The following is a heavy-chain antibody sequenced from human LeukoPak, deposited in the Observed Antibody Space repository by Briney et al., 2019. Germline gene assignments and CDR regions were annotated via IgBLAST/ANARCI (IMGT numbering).Heavy chain of an antibody. Sequence: SETLSLTCAVYGGSITGYYWSWIRQTPGRGLEWVGEIHYTGATSYNPSLKSRATISTDTSKNQFSLKLSSVTAGDTAVYYCARIVVPAAIPRYYYGMDVWGQGTTVTVSS. D-gene: IGHD2-2*01. J-gene: IGHJ6*02. CDR3: ARIVVPAAIPRYYYGMDV. CDR2: IHYTGAT. CDR1: GGSITGYY. V-gene: IGHV4-34*01.